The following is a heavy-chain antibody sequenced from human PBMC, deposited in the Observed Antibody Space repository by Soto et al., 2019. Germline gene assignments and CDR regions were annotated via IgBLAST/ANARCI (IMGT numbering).Heavy chain of an antibody. D-gene: IGHD6-13*01. V-gene: IGHV3-33*01. CDR3: ARDGDSPSGFDY. Sequence: QVQLVESGGGVVQPGRSLRLSCAASGFTFSSYGMHWVRQAPGKGLEWVAVIWYDGSNKYYADSVKGRFTISRDNSKNTLYLQMISLRAEDTAVYYCARDGDSPSGFDYWGQGTLVTVSS. CDR1: GFTFSSYG. CDR2: IWYDGSNK. J-gene: IGHJ4*02.